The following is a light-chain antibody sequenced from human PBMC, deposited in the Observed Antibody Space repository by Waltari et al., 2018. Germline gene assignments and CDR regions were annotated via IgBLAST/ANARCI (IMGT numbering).Light chain of an antibody. J-gene: IGKJ4*01. CDR1: GRVSSR. Sequence: EIVMTQSPATLSVSPGERATLSCRASGRVSSRLAWYQQRAGQAPRLLIYGASTRATGIPARFSGSGSGTEFTLTISSLQSEDFAVYFCQHYNNLPLTFGGGTKVEIK. CDR3: QHYNNLPLT. V-gene: IGKV3-15*01. CDR2: GAS.